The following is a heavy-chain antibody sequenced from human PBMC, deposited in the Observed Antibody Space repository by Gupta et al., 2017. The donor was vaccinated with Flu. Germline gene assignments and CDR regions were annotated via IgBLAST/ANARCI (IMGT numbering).Heavy chain of an antibody. V-gene: IGHV3-23*01. CDR3: AKERPHMTRWKNGFDY. CDR2: IRGGGGST. Sequence: RSCARQQPGKGLEWVSAIRGGGGSTYYADSGKGRFTISRDNTKNTLYLQMNSQRAEDTAVYYCAKERPHMTRWKNGFDYWGQGALVTVSS. D-gene: IGHD2-21*01. J-gene: IGHJ4*02.